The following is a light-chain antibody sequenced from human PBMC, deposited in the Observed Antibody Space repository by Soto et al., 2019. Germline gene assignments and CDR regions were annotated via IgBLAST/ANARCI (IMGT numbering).Light chain of an antibody. CDR1: SSNIGSNY. V-gene: IGLV1-47*01. J-gene: IGLJ2*01. Sequence: QSVLTQPPSVSGTPGQRVTISCSGSSSNIGSNYVYWYKQLPGTAPKLLIYRNDQRPSGVPDRISGSKSGTSASLAISGLRSEDEADYYCAAWDDSLNALFGGGTKLTVL. CDR3: AAWDDSLNAL. CDR2: RND.